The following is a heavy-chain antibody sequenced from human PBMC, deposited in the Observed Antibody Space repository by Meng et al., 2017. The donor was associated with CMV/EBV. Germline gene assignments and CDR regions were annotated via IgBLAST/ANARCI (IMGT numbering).Heavy chain of an antibody. D-gene: IGHD3-10*01. CDR3: ARDRGYYGSGSYQFDP. J-gene: IGHJ5*02. V-gene: IGHV1-2*02. CDR2: INPNSGGT. Sequence: SGYTFPGYYMPWVRQAPGQGLEWMGWINPNSGGTNYAQKFQGRVTMTRDTSISTAYMELSRLRSDDTAVYYCARDRGYYGSGSYQFDPWGQGTLVTVSS. CDR1: GYTFPGYY.